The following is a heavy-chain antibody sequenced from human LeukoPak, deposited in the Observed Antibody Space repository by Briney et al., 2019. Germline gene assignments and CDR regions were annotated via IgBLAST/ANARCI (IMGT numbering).Heavy chain of an antibody. CDR3: AKEGNYDFWSGYYTSPIDY. CDR2: ISGSGGST. D-gene: IGHD3-3*01. J-gene: IGHJ4*02. Sequence: PGGSLRLSCAASGNYWMHWVRQAPGKGLEWVSAISGSGGSTYYADSVKGRFTISRDNSKNTLYLQMNSLRAEDTAVYYCAKEGNYDFWSGYYTSPIDYWGQGTLVTVSS. CDR1: GNYW. V-gene: IGHV3-23*01.